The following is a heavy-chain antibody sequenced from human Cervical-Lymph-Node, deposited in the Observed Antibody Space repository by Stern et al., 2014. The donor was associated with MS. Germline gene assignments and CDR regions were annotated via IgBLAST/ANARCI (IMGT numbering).Heavy chain of an antibody. D-gene: IGHD1-26*01. V-gene: IGHV3-49*04. Sequence: VQLVQSVGGLVQPGRSLRLSCTASGFTFGDYAMSWVRQAPGKGLEWVGFIRSKAYGGTTEYAASVKGRFTISRDDSKSIAYLQMNSLKTEDTAVYYCTRGGSSDYWGQGTLVTVSS. J-gene: IGHJ4*02. CDR1: GFTFGDYA. CDR2: IRSKAYGGTT. CDR3: TRGGSSDY.